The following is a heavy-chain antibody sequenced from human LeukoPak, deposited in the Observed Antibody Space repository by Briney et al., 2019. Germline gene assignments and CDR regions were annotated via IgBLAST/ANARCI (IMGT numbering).Heavy chain of an antibody. CDR3: ARGRAVVRDFDY. Sequence: PSETLSLTCAVYGGSFSGYYWSWIRQPPGKGLEWIGEINHSGSTNYNPSLKSRVTISVDTSKNQFSLKLSSATVADTAVYYCARGRAVVRDFDYWGQGTLVTVSS. D-gene: IGHD4-23*01. CDR2: INHSGST. CDR1: GGSFSGYY. J-gene: IGHJ4*02. V-gene: IGHV4-34*01.